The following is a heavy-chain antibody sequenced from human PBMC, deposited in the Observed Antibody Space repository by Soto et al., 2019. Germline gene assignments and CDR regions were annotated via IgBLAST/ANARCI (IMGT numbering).Heavy chain of an antibody. V-gene: IGHV4-59*08. CDR2: IYYGGSA. CDR1: GGSISTYY. J-gene: IGHJ4*02. Sequence: QLQLRESCPGLVKPSETLSLTCTVSGGSISTYYWSWIRQPTGKGLEWVGYIYYGGSADYNPALKSRVPISVDTSKKHFSLKLRSVTAADTAVYYCARGGHCANGVCSALDYWGQGTLVTVSS. CDR3: ARGGHCANGVCSALDY. D-gene: IGHD2-8*01.